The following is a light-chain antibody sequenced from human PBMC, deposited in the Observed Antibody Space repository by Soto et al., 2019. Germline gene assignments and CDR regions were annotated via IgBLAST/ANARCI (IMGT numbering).Light chain of an antibody. CDR2: DNN. CDR1: SSNIGNNY. V-gene: IGLV1-51*01. J-gene: IGLJ2*01. CDR3: GPWDSSLSAVI. Sequence: QSVLTQPPSVSAAPGQKVTISCSGSSSNIGNNYVSWYQQLPGTAPKLLMYDNNKRPSGIPDRFSGSKSGTSATLGITGLQTGDEADYYCGPWDSSLSAVIFGGGTKLTVL.